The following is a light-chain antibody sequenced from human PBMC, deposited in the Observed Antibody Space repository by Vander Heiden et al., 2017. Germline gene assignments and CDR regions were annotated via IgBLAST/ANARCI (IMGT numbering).Light chain of an antibody. Sequence: QSALTQPASVSGSPGQSITISCTGTSSDVGGYNYVSWYQQHPGKAPKLMIYEVSNRPSGVSNRFSGSKSGNKDSLTISGLQAEDEADDYCSSYTSSSTLVFGGGTKLTVL. CDR2: EVS. CDR3: SSYTSSSTLV. CDR1: SSDVGGYNY. V-gene: IGLV2-14*01. J-gene: IGLJ3*02.